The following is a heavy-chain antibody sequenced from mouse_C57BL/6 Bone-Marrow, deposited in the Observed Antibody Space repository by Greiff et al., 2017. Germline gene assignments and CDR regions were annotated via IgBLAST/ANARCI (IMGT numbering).Heavy chain of an antibody. CDR2: IFPGSGST. CDR3: ARWHWGPFAY. V-gene: IGHV1-75*01. J-gene: IGHJ3*01. CDR1: GYTFTDYY. Sequence: QVQLQESGPELVKPGASVKISCKASGYTFTDYYINWVKQRPGQGLEWIGWIFPGSGSTYYNEKFKGKATLTVDTSSSTAYMLLSSLTSEDSAVXFCARWHWGPFAYWGQGTLVTVSA. D-gene: IGHD4-1*01.